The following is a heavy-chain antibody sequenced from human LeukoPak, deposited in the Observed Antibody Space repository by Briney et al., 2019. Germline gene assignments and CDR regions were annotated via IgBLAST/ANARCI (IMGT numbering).Heavy chain of an antibody. CDR2: IYYSGST. CDR1: GGSISSGDYY. V-gene: IGHV4-30-4*08. J-gene: IGHJ4*02. Sequence: PSETLSLTCTVSGGSISSGDYYWSWIRQPPGKGLEWIGYIYYSGSTYYNPSLKSRVTISVDTSKNQFSLKLSSVTAADTAVYYCARTACSSTSCYISFDYWGQGTPVTVSS. CDR3: ARTACSSTSCYISFDY. D-gene: IGHD2-2*02.